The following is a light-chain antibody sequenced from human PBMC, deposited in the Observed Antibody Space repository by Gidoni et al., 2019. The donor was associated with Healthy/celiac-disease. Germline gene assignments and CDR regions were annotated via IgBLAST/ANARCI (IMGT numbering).Light chain of an antibody. V-gene: IGLV2-11*01. Sequence: QSALTQPRSVSGSPGQPVTISCTGTSSAVGGDNYVSWYQQHPGKAPHLMIYDVGKRPSGGPDRFFGSTSGSTAALPISSLQADDDADYYCCSYAGSYSLVVFGGGTKLTVL. CDR3: CSYAGSYSLVV. CDR2: DVG. J-gene: IGLJ3*02. CDR1: SSAVGGDNY.